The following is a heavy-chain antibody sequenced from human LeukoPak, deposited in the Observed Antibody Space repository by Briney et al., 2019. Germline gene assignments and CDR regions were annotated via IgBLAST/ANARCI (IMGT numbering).Heavy chain of an antibody. V-gene: IGHV3-30*03. CDR2: ISYDGSNK. D-gene: IGHD6-6*01. J-gene: IGHJ4*02. CDR3: AREYSSSSGSVSDY. Sequence: GGSLRLSCAASGFTFSSYGMHWVRQAPGKGLEWVAVISYDGSNKYYADSVKGRFTISRDNSKNTLYLQMNSLRDEDTAVYYCAREYSSSSGSVSDYWGQGTLVTVAS. CDR1: GFTFSSYG.